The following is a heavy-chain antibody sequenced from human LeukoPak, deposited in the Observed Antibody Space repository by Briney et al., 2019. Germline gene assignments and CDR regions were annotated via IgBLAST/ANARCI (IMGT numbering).Heavy chain of an antibody. CDR3: ARQPCTGGTCYFDY. D-gene: IGHD2-8*02. J-gene: IGHJ4*02. Sequence: SLRLSCAASGFTFSSYAIHWVRQAPGKGLEWVAVISHDGSNEFYPDSVKGRSTISRDNSKNTLYLQMNSLRVEDTAVYYCARQPCTGGTCYFDYWGQGTLVTVSS. CDR1: GFTFSSYA. V-gene: IGHV3-30-3*01. CDR2: ISHDGSNE.